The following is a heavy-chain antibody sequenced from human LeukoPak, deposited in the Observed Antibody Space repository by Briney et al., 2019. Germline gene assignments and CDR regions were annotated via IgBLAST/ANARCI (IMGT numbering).Heavy chain of an antibody. Sequence: GGSLRLSCAASGFTFSSYWMSWVRQAPGKGLEWVANIKQGGSEKYYVDSVKGRFTISRDNAKNSLYLQMNSLRAEDTAVYYCAREFTIGAFDIWGQGTMVTVSS. CDR1: GFTFSSYW. J-gene: IGHJ3*02. V-gene: IGHV3-7*03. CDR2: IKQGGSEK. CDR3: AREFTIGAFDI. D-gene: IGHD3-9*01.